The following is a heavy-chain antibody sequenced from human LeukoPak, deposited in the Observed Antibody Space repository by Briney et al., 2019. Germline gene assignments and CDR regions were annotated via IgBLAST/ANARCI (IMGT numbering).Heavy chain of an antibody. V-gene: IGHV4-59*11. CDR1: GGSISSHY. CDR3: ASTSSYSSSWPYYYYYYMDV. D-gene: IGHD6-13*01. J-gene: IGHJ6*03. CDR2: IYYSGST. Sequence: SSETLSLTCTVSGGSISSHYWSWIRQPPGKGLEWIGYIYYSGSTNYNPSLKSRVTISVDTSKNQFSLKLSSVTAADTAVYYCASTSSYSSSWPYYYYYYMDVWGKGTTVTVSS.